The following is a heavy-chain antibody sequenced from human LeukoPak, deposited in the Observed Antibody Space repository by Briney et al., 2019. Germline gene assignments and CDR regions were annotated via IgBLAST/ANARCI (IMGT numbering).Heavy chain of an antibody. V-gene: IGHV3-21*01. J-gene: IGHJ4*02. CDR2: ISSRSDST. Sequence: GGSLRLSCAASGFTFNSYTMNWVRQAPAKGPEWVSSISSRSDSTYYADSVKGRFTFSRDYAKNSVYLQMNSLTAEDTAVYYCTRGLHQYDSSALGYWGQGTLVTVSS. CDR1: GFTFNSYT. CDR3: TRGLHQYDSSALGY. D-gene: IGHD3-22*01.